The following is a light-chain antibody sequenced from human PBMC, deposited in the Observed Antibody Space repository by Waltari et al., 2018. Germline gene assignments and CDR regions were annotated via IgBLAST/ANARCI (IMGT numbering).Light chain of an antibody. CDR1: SGSVYSSYY. Sequence: QTVVTQEPSFSVSPGGTATLTCGLSSGSVYSSYYATWYPQPPGQAPRTLIYNPGTRSAGVPERVSGSILGHKAALTITGAQADDESDYYCVLYIGSGIWVFGGGTKLTVL. CDR2: NPG. J-gene: IGLJ3*02. V-gene: IGLV8-61*01. CDR3: VLYIGSGIWV.